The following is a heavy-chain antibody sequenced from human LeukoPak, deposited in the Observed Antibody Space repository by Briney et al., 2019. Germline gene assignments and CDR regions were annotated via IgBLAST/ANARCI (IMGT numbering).Heavy chain of an antibody. CDR1: GFTFSSYS. D-gene: IGHD6-19*01. V-gene: IGHV4-34*01. CDR2: INHSGST. CDR3: ARVQGYSSGIRDDY. J-gene: IGHJ4*02. Sequence: GSLRLSCAASGFTFSSYSMNWVRQPPGKGLEWIGEINHSGSTNYNPSLKSRVTISVDTSKNQFSLKLSSVTAADTAVYYCARVQGYSSGIRDDYWGQGTLVTVSS.